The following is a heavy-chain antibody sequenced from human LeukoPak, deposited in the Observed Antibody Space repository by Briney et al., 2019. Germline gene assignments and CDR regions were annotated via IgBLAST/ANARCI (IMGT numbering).Heavy chain of an antibody. J-gene: IGHJ4*02. V-gene: IGHV3-33*01. CDR2: IWYDGTNK. CDR3: ARAAYDNSGYLAL. D-gene: IGHD3-22*01. CDR1: GFTFSSYG. Sequence: GGSPRLSCVASGFTFSSYGMHWVRQAPGKGLEWVAVIWYDGTNKYYADSVKGRFTISRDSSKNTLYLQMNSLRAEDTAVYYCARAAYDNSGYLALWGQGTLVTVSS.